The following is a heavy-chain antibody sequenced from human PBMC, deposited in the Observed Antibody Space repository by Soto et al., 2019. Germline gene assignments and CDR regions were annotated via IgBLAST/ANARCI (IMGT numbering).Heavy chain of an antibody. Sequence: EVQLVEAGGGLVKPGGYLRLSCAVSGFTFISHTSNWVRQAPGKGLEWVSSISGSGSPYYADSVKGRFTISRDNAQNSLYLQMRSLRAEDTAVYYCSREVQPVFRREYDYWGQGTLVTVSS. CDR1: GFTFISHT. V-gene: IGHV3-21*04. CDR2: ISGSGSP. J-gene: IGHJ4*02. CDR3: SREVQPVFRREYDY.